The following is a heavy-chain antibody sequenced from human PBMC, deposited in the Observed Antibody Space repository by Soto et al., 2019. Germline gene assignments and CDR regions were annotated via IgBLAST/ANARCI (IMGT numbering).Heavy chain of an antibody. D-gene: IGHD4-17*01. CDR3: AKYARVRLTTGFDY. V-gene: IGHV1-69*01. J-gene: IGHJ4*02. CDR1: GGTFSRYA. CDR2: IIPIFGTA. Sequence: QVQLVQSGAEVKKPGSSVKVSCKASGGTFSRYAISWVRQAPGQGLEWMGGIIPIFGTANYAQKFQGRVTITADESTSTAYMELSSLRFEDTAVYYCAKYARVRLTTGFDYWGQGTLVAVSS.